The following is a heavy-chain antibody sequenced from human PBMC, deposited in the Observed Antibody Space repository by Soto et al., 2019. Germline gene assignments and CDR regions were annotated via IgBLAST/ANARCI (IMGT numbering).Heavy chain of an antibody. J-gene: IGHJ4*02. Sequence: SLTRAVEGGSLSGYYWSWIRQPPGKGLEWIGEINHSGSTNYNPSLKSRVTISVDTSKNQFSLKLSSVTAADTAVYYCTTDRFYSPVDHWGQGTLVTVSS. V-gene: IGHV4-34*01. CDR3: TTDRFYSPVDH. CDR1: GGSLSGYY. D-gene: IGHD4-4*01. CDR2: INHSGST.